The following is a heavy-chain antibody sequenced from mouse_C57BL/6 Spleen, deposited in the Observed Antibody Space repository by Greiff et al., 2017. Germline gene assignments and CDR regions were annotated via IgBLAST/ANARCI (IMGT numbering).Heavy chain of an antibody. CDR1: GYTFTSYT. V-gene: IGHV1-4*01. CDR2: INPSSGYT. Sequence: VQLQQSGAELARPGASVKMSCTASGYTFTSYTMHWVKQRPGQGLEWIGYINPSSGYTKYNQKFKDKATLTADKSSSTAYMQLSSLTSEDSAVYYCAREGLGFAYWGQGTLVTVSA. J-gene: IGHJ3*01. CDR3: AREGLGFAY. D-gene: IGHD2-4*01.